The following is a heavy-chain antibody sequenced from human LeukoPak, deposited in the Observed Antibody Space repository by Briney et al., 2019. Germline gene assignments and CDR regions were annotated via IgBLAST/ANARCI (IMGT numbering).Heavy chain of an antibody. Sequence: GGSLRLSCAASGFTFDDYAMHWVRQAPGKGLEWVSGISWNSGSIGYADSVKGRFAISRDNAKNSLYLQMNSLRAEDTALYYCAKDFYYYGSGSTDWGQGTLVTVSS. CDR3: AKDFYYYGSGSTD. CDR2: ISWNSGSI. V-gene: IGHV3-9*01. J-gene: IGHJ4*02. D-gene: IGHD3-10*01. CDR1: GFTFDDYA.